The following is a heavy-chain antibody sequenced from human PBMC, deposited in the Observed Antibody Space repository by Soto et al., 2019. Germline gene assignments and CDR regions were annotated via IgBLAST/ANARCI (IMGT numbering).Heavy chain of an antibody. CDR1: GGSFNNYA. J-gene: IGHJ6*02. Sequence: QVQLVQSGAEEKQSGSSVRVSCPAAGGSFNNYAVNWVRQSPAQGLEWLGWIIPIFGTSNYAQKFQGGVTIIADESTNTADRELSSLRSEETAVYYCATVKAYYFSYGRDVWGQLTTVTVSS. CDR2: IIPIFGTS. V-gene: IGHV1-69*01. CDR3: ATVKAYYFSYGRDV.